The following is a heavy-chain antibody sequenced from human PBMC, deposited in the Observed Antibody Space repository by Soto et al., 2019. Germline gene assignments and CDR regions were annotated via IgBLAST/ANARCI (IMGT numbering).Heavy chain of an antibody. CDR1: GYTFTGYY. D-gene: IGHD6-13*01. V-gene: IGHV1-2*04. CDR2: INPNSGGT. J-gene: IGHJ5*02. Sequence: ASVKVSCKASGYTFTGYYMHWVRQAPGQGLEWMGWINPNSGGTNYAQKFQGWVTMTRDTSISTAYMELSRVRSDDTAVYYCARGRRIAAAANNWFDPWGQGTLVTVSS. CDR3: ARGRRIAAAANNWFDP.